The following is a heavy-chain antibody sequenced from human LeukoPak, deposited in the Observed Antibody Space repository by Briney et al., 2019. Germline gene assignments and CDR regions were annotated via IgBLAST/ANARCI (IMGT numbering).Heavy chain of an antibody. D-gene: IGHD2-2*01. J-gene: IGHJ5*02. CDR2: SYHSGST. CDR3: ARWSQDIVVVPAAIDDWFDP. V-gene: IGHV4-59*12. Sequence: KASETLSLTCTVSGDSISSYYWSWIRQPPGKGLEWIGYSYHSGSTYYNPSLKSRVTISVDRSKNQFSLKLSSVTAADTAVYYCARWSQDIVVVPAAIDDWFDPWGQGTLVTVSS. CDR1: GDSISSYY.